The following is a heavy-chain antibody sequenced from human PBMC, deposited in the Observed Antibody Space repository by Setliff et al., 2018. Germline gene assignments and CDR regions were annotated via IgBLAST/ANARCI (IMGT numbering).Heavy chain of an antibody. CDR2: INPNSGGT. CDR1: GYTFTGYY. V-gene: IGHV1-2*02. Sequence: ASVKVSCKASGYTFTGYYMHWVRQAPGQGLEWMGWINPNSGGTNYAQKFQGRATMTRDTSISTAYMELSRLRSDDTAVYYCARGPRRITMIVATIDYWGQGTLVTVSS. J-gene: IGHJ4*02. D-gene: IGHD3-22*01. CDR3: ARGPRRITMIVATIDY.